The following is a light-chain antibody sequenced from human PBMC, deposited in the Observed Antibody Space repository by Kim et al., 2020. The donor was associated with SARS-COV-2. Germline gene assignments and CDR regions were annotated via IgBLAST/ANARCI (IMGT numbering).Light chain of an antibody. CDR2: EVS. J-gene: IGLJ1*01. V-gene: IGLV2-23*02. CDR1: SSDVGSYDH. Sequence: QSALTQPASVSGSPGQSITISCTGTSSDVGSYDHVSWYQQYPGKAPKLMIFEVSERPSGVSNRFSGSKSGNTASLTISGLQAEDEANYYCCSYAGVREYVFGSGTKVTVL. CDR3: CSYAGVREYV.